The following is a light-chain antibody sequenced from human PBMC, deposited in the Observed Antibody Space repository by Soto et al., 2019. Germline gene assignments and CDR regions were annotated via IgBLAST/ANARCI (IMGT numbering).Light chain of an antibody. V-gene: IGKV1-33*01. Sequence: DIQMTQSPPSLSASVGDRVTITCQASQDITMYLNWYQQKPGKAPKLLIYDASNLQTGVPSRFSGSGYGTDFTFTISSLQPEDIATYYCQQYDNVFTFGQGTRLEIK. CDR1: QDITMY. J-gene: IGKJ5*01. CDR2: DAS. CDR3: QQYDNVFT.